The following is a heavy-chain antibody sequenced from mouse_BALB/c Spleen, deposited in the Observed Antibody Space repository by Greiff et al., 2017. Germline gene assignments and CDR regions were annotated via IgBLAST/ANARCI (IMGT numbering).Heavy chain of an antibody. J-gene: IGHJ4*01. CDR1: GFNIKDTY. Sequence: EVQLQQSGAELVKPGASVKLSCTASGFNIKDTYMHWVKQRPEQGLEWIGRIDPANGNTKYDPKFQGKATITADTSSNTAYLQLSSLTSEDTAVCYCAREKIIEGAMDYWGQGTSVTVSS. CDR2: IDPANGNT. V-gene: IGHV14-3*02. CDR3: AREKIIEGAMDY. D-gene: IGHD5-1-1*01.